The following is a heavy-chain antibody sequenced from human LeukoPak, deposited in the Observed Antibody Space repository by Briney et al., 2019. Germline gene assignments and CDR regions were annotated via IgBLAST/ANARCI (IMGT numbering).Heavy chain of an antibody. V-gene: IGHV1-2*02. J-gene: IGHJ4*02. CDR2: INPNSDGT. D-gene: IGHD2-2*01. CDR1: GYTFTGHY. CDR3: TRDRCSSTSCSFDY. Sequence: ASVKVSCKASGYTFTGHYIHWVRHAPGQGLERMGWINPNSDGTNYAQKFQGRVAMTRETSSSTAYMELSMLRSDETSEYYYTRDRCSSTSCSFDYWGQGTLVTVSS.